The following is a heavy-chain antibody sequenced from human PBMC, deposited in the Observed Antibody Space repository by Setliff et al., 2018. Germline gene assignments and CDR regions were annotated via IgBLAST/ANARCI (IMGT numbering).Heavy chain of an antibody. D-gene: IGHD6-13*01. V-gene: IGHV3-20*04. CDR2: INRNGDRT. Sequence: PGGSLRLSCAASGFSFNDYGISWVRQAPGKGLEWVSGINRNGDRTGYANSVKGRFTISRDNAKNSLYLQMNSLRAEDTAVYYCARDPIAAAGLYYYYYYMDVWGKGTTVTVSS. J-gene: IGHJ6*03. CDR3: ARDPIAAAGLYYYYYYMDV. CDR1: GFSFNDYG.